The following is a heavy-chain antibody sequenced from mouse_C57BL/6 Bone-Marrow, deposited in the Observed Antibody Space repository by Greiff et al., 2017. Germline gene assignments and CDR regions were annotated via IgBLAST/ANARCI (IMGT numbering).Heavy chain of an antibody. CDR2: ISNGGGST. CDR1: GFTFSDYY. Sequence: EVQVVESGGGLVQPGGSLKLSCAASGFTFSDYYMYWVRQTPEKRLEWVAYISNGGGSTYYTDTVKGRFTFSRDNATNTLYLQMSRLKSEDTAMYYCAGHSFYGSLYYAMDYWGQGTSVTVSS. CDR3: AGHSFYGSLYYAMDY. V-gene: IGHV5-12*01. J-gene: IGHJ4*01. D-gene: IGHD2-10*01.